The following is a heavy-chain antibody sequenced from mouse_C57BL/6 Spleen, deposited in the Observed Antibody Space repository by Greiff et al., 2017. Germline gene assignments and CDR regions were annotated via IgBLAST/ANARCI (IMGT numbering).Heavy chain of an antibody. D-gene: IGHD1-1*01. CDR1: GYSITSGYD. CDR2: ISYSGST. CDR3: ARGTTVVVFDY. J-gene: IGHJ2*01. V-gene: IGHV3-1*01. Sequence: DVKLVESGPGMVKPSQSLSLTCTVTGYSITSGYDWHWIRHFPGNKLEWMGYISYSGSTNYNPSLKSRISITHDTSKNHFFLRLNSVTTEDTATYYCARGTTVVVFDYWGQGTTLTVSS.